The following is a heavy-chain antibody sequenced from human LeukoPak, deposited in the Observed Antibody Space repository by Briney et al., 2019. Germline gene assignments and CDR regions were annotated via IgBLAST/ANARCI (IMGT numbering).Heavy chain of an antibody. CDR2: IYYSGST. D-gene: IGHD3-22*01. J-gene: IGHJ4*02. V-gene: IGHV4-59*01. CDR3: AREVVDSSGYTPFDY. Sequence: SETLSLTCTVSGGSISSYYWSWIRQPPGKGLEWIGYIYYSGSTNYNPSLKSRVTISVDTSKNQFSLKLSSVTAADTAVYYCAREVVDSSGYTPFDYSGQGTLVTVSS. CDR1: GGSISSYY.